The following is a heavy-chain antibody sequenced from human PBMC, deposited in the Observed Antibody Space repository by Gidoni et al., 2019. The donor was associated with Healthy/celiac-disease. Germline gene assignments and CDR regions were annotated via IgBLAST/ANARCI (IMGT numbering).Heavy chain of an antibody. D-gene: IGHD5-18*01. J-gene: IGHJ4*02. CDR2: FSCSGGST. V-gene: IGHV3-23*01. CDR3: AKEGRDSYGSPWYDY. Sequence: EVQLLESGGGLVQPGGSLRLSCAPSGFTFSSYAMSWVRQAPGKGLDWVSAFSCSGGSTYYADSVKGRFTISRDNSKNTLYLQMNSLRAEDTAVYYCAKEGRDSYGSPWYDYWGQGTLVTVSS. CDR1: GFTFSSYA.